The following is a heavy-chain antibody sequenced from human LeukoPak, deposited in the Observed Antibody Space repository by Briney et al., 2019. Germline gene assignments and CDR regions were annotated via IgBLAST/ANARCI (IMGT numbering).Heavy chain of an antibody. Sequence: PSETLSLTCTVSGGSISSYYWSWIRQPAGKGLEWIGGIYSSGSTNYNPSLKSRVTMSVDTSKNQFSLKLTSVTAADTAVYYCARDSAPGDFDYWGQGTLVTVSS. CDR2: IYSSGST. V-gene: IGHV4-4*07. J-gene: IGHJ4*02. CDR3: ARDSAPGDFDY. D-gene: IGHD7-27*01. CDR1: GGSISSYY.